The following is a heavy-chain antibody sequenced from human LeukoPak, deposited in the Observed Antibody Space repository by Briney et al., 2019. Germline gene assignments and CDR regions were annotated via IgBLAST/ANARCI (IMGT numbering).Heavy chain of an antibody. CDR3: ARAPRGYGGNSQHAFDI. CDR2: IYYSGST. Sequence: SETLSLTCTVSGGSISSSSYYWGWIRQPPGKGLEWIGSIYYSGSTYYNPSLESRVTISVDRSKNQFSLKLSSVTAADTAVYYCARAPRGYGGNSQHAFDIWGQGTMVTVSS. CDR1: GGSISSSSYY. J-gene: IGHJ3*02. V-gene: IGHV4-39*07. D-gene: IGHD4-23*01.